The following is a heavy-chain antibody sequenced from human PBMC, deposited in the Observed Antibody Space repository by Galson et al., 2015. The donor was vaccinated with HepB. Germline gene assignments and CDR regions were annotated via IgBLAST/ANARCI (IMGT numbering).Heavy chain of an antibody. CDR3: ARGPSSAISPSAFDL. CDR1: GFTFSSYS. V-gene: IGHV3-48*01. D-gene: IGHD2/OR15-2a*01. Sequence: SLRLSCAASGFTFSSYSMNWVRQAPGKGLEWVSYISSSSSTIYYADSVRGRFTITRDNARNSLYLQMSSLRAEDTAVYYCARGPSSAISPSAFDLWGRGTMVTVSS. CDR2: ISSSSSTI. J-gene: IGHJ3*01.